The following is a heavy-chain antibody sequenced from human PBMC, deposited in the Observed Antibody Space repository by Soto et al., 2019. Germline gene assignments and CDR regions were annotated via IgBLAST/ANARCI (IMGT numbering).Heavy chain of an antibody. Sequence: DVQLLESGGGLVQPGGSLTLSCAASRFTFSDFAMSWVRQAPGQGLEWVSSIGGGGTDTSYADSVKGRFTISRDNSKNTLYFKMDSVRGEDTAVYYCANDAVPYNGKWDWFDSWGQRTLVTASS. CDR2: IGGGGTDT. D-gene: IGHD1-26*01. V-gene: IGHV3-23*01. CDR1: RFTFSDFA. J-gene: IGHJ5*01. CDR3: ANDAVPYNGKWDWFDS.